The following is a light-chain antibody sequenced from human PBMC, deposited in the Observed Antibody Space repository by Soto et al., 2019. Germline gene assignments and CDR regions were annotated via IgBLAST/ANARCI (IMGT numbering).Light chain of an antibody. CDR2: AAS. CDR3: QHCYNSPRT. V-gene: IGKV1-6*01. CDR1: QDIRSD. Sequence: AIQMTQFPSSLSASVGDTVTITFRASQDIRSDLGWYQQRPGKAPKIMIYAASSLPSGVPSRFSGSGAGTDCTRTISWLQSEDFATDYCQHCYNSPRTFGQGTKVDIK. J-gene: IGKJ1*01.